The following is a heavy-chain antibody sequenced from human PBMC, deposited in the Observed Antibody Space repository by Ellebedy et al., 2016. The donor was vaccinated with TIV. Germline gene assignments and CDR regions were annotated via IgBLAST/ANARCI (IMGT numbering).Heavy chain of an antibody. Sequence: GESLKISCAASGFTFSNYAMTWVRQAPGKGLEWVSSISGCGASTYYADSVKGRFTIYRDNSKNTLYLQGNSLRAEDTAIYFCAKHPAVGSYYYMDVWGKGTTVTVSS. CDR3: AKHPAVGSYYYMDV. J-gene: IGHJ6*03. CDR2: ISGCGAST. D-gene: IGHD3-10*01. CDR1: GFTFSNYA. V-gene: IGHV3-23*01.